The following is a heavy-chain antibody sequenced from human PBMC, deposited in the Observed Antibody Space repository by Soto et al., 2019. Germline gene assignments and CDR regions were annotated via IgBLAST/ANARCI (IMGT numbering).Heavy chain of an antibody. Sequence: PSETLSLTCTVSDGSISSYYWSWIRQPPGKGLEWIGYIYGTGTTNYSPPLTNRVTISVDMSKNQFSPRLSSVTAADTAVYYCAGFSSGTYLFDLWGQGTPVTVSS. CDR1: DGSISSYY. D-gene: IGHD1-26*01. V-gene: IGHV4-59*01. J-gene: IGHJ5*02. CDR2: IYGTGTT. CDR3: AGFSSGTYLFDL.